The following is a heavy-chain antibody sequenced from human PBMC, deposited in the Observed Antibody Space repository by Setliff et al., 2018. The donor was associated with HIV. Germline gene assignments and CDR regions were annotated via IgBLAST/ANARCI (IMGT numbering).Heavy chain of an antibody. V-gene: IGHV3-66*02. Sequence: GESLKISCVASGFTFSRYWMSWVRQAPGKGLEWVSTIYSDGSTYHADSVNGRFTLSRDISENALYLQIDSLRPEDTAVYYCARLRLYNSALDYWGQGTLVTVSS. CDR3: ARLRLYNSALDY. CDR1: GFTFSRYW. CDR2: IYSDGST. J-gene: IGHJ4*02. D-gene: IGHD3-10*01.